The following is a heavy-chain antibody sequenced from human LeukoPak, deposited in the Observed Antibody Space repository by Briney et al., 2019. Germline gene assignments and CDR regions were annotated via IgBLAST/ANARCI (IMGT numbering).Heavy chain of an antibody. CDR2: IRYDGSNK. CDR3: ARGLSAAASRNYFDY. Sequence: HPGGSLRLSCAASGFTFSSYGMHWVRQAPGKGLEWVAFIRYDGSNKYYADSVKGRFTISRDNSKNTLYLQMNSLRAEDTAVYYCARGLSAAASRNYFDYWGQGTLVTVSS. D-gene: IGHD6-13*01. J-gene: IGHJ4*02. CDR1: GFTFSSYG. V-gene: IGHV3-30*02.